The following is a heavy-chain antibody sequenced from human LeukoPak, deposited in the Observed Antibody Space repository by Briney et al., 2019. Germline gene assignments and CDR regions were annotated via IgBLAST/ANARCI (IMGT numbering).Heavy chain of an antibody. Sequence: SVKVSCKASGGTFSSYAISWVRQAPGQGLEWMGGIIPIFGTANYAQKFQGRVTITADKSTSTAYMELSSLRSEDTAMYYCARAPKCTVTICFYYMDVWGKGTTVTISS. CDR2: IIPIFGTA. CDR1: GGTFSSYA. D-gene: IGHD4-17*01. J-gene: IGHJ6*03. CDR3: ARAPKCTVTICFYYMDV. V-gene: IGHV1-69*06.